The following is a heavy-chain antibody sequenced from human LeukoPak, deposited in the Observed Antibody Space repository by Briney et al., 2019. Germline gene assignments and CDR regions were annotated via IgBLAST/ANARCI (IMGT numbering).Heavy chain of an antibody. CDR3: ARGRSYSSSWYFDY. CDR2: IYTSGST. V-gene: IGHV4-61*02. CDR1: GGSISSGSYY. Sequence: PSQTLPLTCTVSGGSISSGSYYWSWIRQPAGKGLEWIGRIYTSGSTNYNPSLKSRVTISVDTSKNQFSLKLSSVTAADTAVYYCARGRSYSSSWYFDYWGQGTLVTVSS. D-gene: IGHD6-13*01. J-gene: IGHJ4*02.